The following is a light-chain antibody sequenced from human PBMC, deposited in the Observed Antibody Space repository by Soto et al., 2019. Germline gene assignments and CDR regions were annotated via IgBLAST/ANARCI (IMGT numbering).Light chain of an antibody. V-gene: IGKV3-20*01. CDR2: GAS. J-gene: IGKJ2*01. CDR1: QSVSSSY. CDR3: QQYGSSPYT. Sequence: EIVVTQSPGTLVLSPGERATLSCRASQSVSSSYLAWYQQKPGQAPRLLIYGASSRATGIPDMFSGSGSGTDLTLTISRLEPEDFAVYYCQQYGSSPYTFGQVTKLEIK.